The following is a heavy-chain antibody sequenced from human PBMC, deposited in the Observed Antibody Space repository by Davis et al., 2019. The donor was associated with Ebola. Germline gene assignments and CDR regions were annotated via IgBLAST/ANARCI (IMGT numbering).Heavy chain of an antibody. Sequence: GESLKISCAASGFTFSSYSMNWVRQAPGKGLEWVSSISSSSSYIYYADSVKGRFTISRDNAKNTLYLQMNSLRAEDTAVYYCARVRGWYRDYWYFDLWGRGTLVTVSS. CDR3: ARVRGWYRDYWYFDL. V-gene: IGHV3-21*01. D-gene: IGHD6-19*01. J-gene: IGHJ2*01. CDR2: ISSSSSYI. CDR1: GFTFSSYS.